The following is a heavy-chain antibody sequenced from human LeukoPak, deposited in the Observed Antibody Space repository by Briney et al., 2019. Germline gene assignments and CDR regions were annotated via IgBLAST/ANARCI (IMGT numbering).Heavy chain of an antibody. CDR2: IGFGDDSA. CDR1: GFIFNNYA. D-gene: IGHD3-9*01. Sequence: PGGSLRLSCAASGFIFNNYAMSWVRQAPGKGLEWVSTIGFGDDSAYYADSVKGRFTISRDNSKNTLYLQMNYLRAEDTAVYYCAKDPTSVGGRHDWLLDSWGQGTLVTVSS. J-gene: IGHJ5*02. CDR3: AKDPTSVGGRHDWLLDS. V-gene: IGHV3-23*01.